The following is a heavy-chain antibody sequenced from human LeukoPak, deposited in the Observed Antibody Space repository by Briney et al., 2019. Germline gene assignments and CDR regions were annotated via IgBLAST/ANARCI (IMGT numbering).Heavy chain of an antibody. CDR2: IIPIFGTA. CDR1: GGTFSSYA. J-gene: IGHJ4*02. D-gene: IGHD2-2*01. V-gene: IGHV1-69*13. CDR3: AREGRNPAYQLLDY. Sequence: GASVKVSCKASGGTFSSYAISWVRQAPGQGLEWMGGIIPIFGTANYAQKFQGRVTITADESTSTAYMELSSLRSEDTAVYYCAREGRNPAYQLLDYWGQGTLVTVSS.